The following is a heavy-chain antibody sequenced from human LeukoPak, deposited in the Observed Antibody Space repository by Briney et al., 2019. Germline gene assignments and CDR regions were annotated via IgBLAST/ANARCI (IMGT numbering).Heavy chain of an antibody. CDR2: ISAYNGNT. CDR3: ARDIAVAGTFDY. CDR1: GYTFTSYG. J-gene: IGHJ4*02. Sequence: ASVKVFCKASGYTFTSYGISWVRQAPGQGLEWMGWISAYNGNTNYAQKLQGRVTMTTDTSTSTAYMELRSLRSDDTAVYYCARDIAVAGTFDYWGQGTLVTVSS. V-gene: IGHV1-18*04. D-gene: IGHD6-19*01.